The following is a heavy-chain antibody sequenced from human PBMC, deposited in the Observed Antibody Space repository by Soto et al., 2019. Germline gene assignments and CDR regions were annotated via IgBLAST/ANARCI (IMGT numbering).Heavy chain of an antibody. Sequence: PSETLSLTCAVSGGSISSGGYSWSWIRQPPGKGLEWIGEINHSGSTNYNPSLKSRVTISVDTSKNQFSLKLSSVTAADTAVYYCARLKQWLGGNRYNWFDPWGQGTLVTVSS. CDR1: GGSISSGGYS. J-gene: IGHJ5*02. CDR3: ARLKQWLGGNRYNWFDP. CDR2: INHSGST. D-gene: IGHD6-19*01. V-gene: IGHV4-30-2*01.